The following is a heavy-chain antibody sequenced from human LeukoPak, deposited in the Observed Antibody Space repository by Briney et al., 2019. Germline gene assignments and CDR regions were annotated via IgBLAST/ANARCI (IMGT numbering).Heavy chain of an antibody. CDR1: GDTLTELS. CDR2: FAPEDGET. V-gene: IGHV1-24*01. CDR3: ATLPRGHLFDS. D-gene: IGHD3-10*01. J-gene: IGHJ4*02. Sequence: ASVKVSCKLSGDTLTELSMHWVRQSPGKGLEWMGGFAPEDGETIYAQKFQGRVTMTEDTSTDTACMELSSLRSDDTAVYFCATLPRGHLFDSWGQGTLVTVSS.